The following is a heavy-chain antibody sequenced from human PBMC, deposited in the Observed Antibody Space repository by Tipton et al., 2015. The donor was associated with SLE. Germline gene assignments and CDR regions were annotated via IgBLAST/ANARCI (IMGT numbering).Heavy chain of an antibody. D-gene: IGHD3-22*01. CDR1: GGSIRSYY. CDR3: ARVLHYYDSSGYYPHAFDI. Sequence: TLSLTCTVSGGSIRSYYWCWIRQPPGKGLEWIGYIYYSGSTNYNPSLKSRVTISVDTSKNQFSLKLSAVTAADTAVYYCARVLHYYDSSGYYPHAFDIWGQGTMVTVSS. J-gene: IGHJ3*02. V-gene: IGHV4-59*01. CDR2: IYYSGST.